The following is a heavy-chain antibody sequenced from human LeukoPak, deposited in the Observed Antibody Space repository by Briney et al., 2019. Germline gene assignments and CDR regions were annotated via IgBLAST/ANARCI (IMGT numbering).Heavy chain of an antibody. CDR1: GFTFSSYS. CDR2: ISSSSSYI. D-gene: IGHD3-9*01. CDR3: ARDEFEWLLPPHMDV. J-gene: IGHJ6*03. Sequence: GGSLRLSCAASGFTFSSYSMNWVRQAPGKGLEWVSSISSSSSYIYYADSVKGRFTISRDNAKNSLYLQMNCLGAEDTAVYYCARDEFEWLLPPHMDVWGKGTTVTVSS. V-gene: IGHV3-21*01.